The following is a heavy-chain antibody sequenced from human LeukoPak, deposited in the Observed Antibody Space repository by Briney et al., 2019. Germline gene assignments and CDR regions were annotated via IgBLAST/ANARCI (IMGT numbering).Heavy chain of an antibody. CDR1: GGSISSEKYY. D-gene: IGHD1-26*01. CDR3: ARGRSNYYGMDV. CDR2: IHYSGST. Sequence: SETLSLTCTVSGGSISSEKYYWGWIRQPPGKGLEWIGNIHYSGSTYYSPSLKSRVTISLDTSKNHFSLKVSSVTAADTAVYYCARGRSNYYGMDVWGQGTTVTVSS. J-gene: IGHJ6*02. V-gene: IGHV4-39*02.